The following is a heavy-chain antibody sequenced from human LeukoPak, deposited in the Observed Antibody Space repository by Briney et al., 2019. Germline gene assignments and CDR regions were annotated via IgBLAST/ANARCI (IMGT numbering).Heavy chain of an antibody. D-gene: IGHD3-22*01. CDR2: ISANGGST. CDR1: GFIISDYA. CDR3: AKVVIYYDSSGQDDY. Sequence: GGSLRLSCSASGFIISDYAMHWVRQAPGKGLEYVSGISANGGSTYHADSVKGRFTISRDNSKNTLYLQMNSLRAEDTAVYYCAKVVIYYDSSGQDDYWGQGTLVTVSS. J-gene: IGHJ4*02. V-gene: IGHV3-64*04.